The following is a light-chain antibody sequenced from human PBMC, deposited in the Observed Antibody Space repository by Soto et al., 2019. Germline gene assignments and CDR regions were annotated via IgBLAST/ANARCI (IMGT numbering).Light chain of an antibody. V-gene: IGKV1-5*03. J-gene: IGKJ4*01. CDR1: QSIGSW. Sequence: DIQMTQSPSTLSACVGDRVTITCRASQSIGSWLAWYQQKAGKAPKLLIYKASSLESGVPSRFSGSGSGTEFTLTISSLQSDDFATYYCQQYNSYSLTFGGGTKVEIK. CDR3: QQYNSYSLT. CDR2: KAS.